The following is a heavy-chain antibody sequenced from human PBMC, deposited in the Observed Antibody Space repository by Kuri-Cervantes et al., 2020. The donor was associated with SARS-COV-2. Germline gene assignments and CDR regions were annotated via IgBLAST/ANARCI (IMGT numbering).Heavy chain of an antibody. CDR1: GFTVSSNY. CDR2: IYSGGST. J-gene: IGHJ4*02. CDR3: ARDLRLGKSLDY. D-gene: IGHD7-27*01. V-gene: IGHV3-66*01. Sequence: GESLKISCAASGFTVSSNYMSWVRQAPGKGLEWVSVIYSGGSTYYADSVKGRFTISRDNAKNSLYLQMSSLRAGDTAVYYCARDLRLGKSLDYWGQGTLVTVSS.